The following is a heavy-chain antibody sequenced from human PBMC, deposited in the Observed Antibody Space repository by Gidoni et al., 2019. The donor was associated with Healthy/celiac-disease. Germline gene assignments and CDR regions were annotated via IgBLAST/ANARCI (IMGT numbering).Heavy chain of an antibody. D-gene: IGHD2-15*01. V-gene: IGHV3-23*01. CDR3: ASPSGRYCSGGSCVY. J-gene: IGHJ4*02. Sequence: EVQLLESGGGLVQPGGSLRLSCAASGFTFSSYAMSWVRPAPGKGLEWVSAISGSGGSTYYADSVKGRFTISRDNSKNTLYLQMNSLRAEDTAVYYCASPSGRYCSGGSCVYWGQGTLVTVSS. CDR1: GFTFSSYA. CDR2: ISGSGGST.